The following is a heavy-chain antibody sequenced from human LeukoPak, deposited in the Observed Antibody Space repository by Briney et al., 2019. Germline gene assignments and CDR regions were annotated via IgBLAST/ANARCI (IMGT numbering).Heavy chain of an antibody. CDR1: GGSISSGGYY. CDR2: IYYSGST. J-gene: IGHJ4*02. CDR3: ARRDYDSSGYYFY. V-gene: IGHV4-31*03. Sequence: PSQTLSLTCTVSGGSISSGGYYWSWIRQHPGKGLEWIGYIYYSGSTYYNPSLKSRVTISVDTSKNQFSLKLSSVTAADTAVYYCARRDYDSSGYYFYWGQGTLVTVSS. D-gene: IGHD3-22*01.